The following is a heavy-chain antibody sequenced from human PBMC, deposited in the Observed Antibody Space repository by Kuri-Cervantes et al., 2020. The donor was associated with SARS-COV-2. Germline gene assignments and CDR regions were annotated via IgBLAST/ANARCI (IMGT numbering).Heavy chain of an antibody. V-gene: IGHV1-18*01. J-gene: IGHJ4*02. CDR3: AALISGSYTDNY. D-gene: IGHD1-26*01. CDR2: ISAYNGNT. CDR1: GYTFTSYG. Sequence: ASVKVSCKASGYTFTSYGISWVRQAPGQGLEWMGWISAYNGNTNYAQKLQGRVTMTTDTSTSTAYMELRSLRSEDTALYFCAALISGSYTDNYWGQGTLVTVSS.